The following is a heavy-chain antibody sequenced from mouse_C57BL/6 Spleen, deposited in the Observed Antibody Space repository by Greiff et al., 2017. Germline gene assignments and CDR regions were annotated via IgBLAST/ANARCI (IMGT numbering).Heavy chain of an antibody. J-gene: IGHJ2*01. CDR3: ARGKITTVVATDYFDY. CDR2: IYPGDGDT. CDR1: GYAFSSYW. D-gene: IGHD1-1*01. Sequence: QVQLKQSGAELVKPGASVKISCKASGYAFSSYWMNWVKQRPGKGLEWIGQIYPGDGDTNYNGKFKGKATLTADKSSSTAYMQLSSLTSEDSAVYFCARGKITTVVATDYFDYWGQGTTLTVSS. V-gene: IGHV1-80*01.